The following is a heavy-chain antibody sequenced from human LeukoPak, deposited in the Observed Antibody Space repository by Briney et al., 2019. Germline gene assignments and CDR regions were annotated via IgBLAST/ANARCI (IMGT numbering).Heavy chain of an antibody. V-gene: IGHV1-8*01. D-gene: IGHD2-8*01. Sequence: VASVKVSCKASGYTFTSYDINWVRQATGQGLEWMGWMNPNSGNTGYAQKFQGRVTMTRDTSISTAYMELSRLRSDDTAVYYCARFPYIVLMVYDNHDAFDIWGQGTMVTVSS. J-gene: IGHJ3*02. CDR3: ARFPYIVLMVYDNHDAFDI. CDR2: MNPNSGNT. CDR1: GYTFTSYD.